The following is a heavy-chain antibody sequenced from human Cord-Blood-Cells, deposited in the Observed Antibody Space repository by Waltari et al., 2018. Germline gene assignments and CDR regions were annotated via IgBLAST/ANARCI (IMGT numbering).Heavy chain of an antibody. D-gene: IGHD2-2*01. Sequence: ASGFTFSSYSLNWVRQAPGKGLEWVSSISSSSSYIYYADSVKGRFTISRDNAKNSLYLQMNSLRAEDTAVYYCARAGTSCYASLCVFDYWGQGTLVTVSS. CDR2: ISSSSSYI. CDR3: ARAGTSCYASLCVFDY. CDR1: GFTFSSYS. V-gene: IGHV3-21*01. J-gene: IGHJ4*02.